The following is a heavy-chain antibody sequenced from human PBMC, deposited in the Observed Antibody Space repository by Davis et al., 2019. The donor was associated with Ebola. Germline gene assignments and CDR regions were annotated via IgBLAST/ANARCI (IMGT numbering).Heavy chain of an antibody. CDR2: FRHGGRT. CDR1: GGSISNYY. CDR3: ARHAAYCDPATCFSFDD. D-gene: IGHD2-21*01. Sequence: SETLSLTCTVSGGSISNYYWSWIRQPPGKGLEWIGSFRHGGRTYCNSSLESRLTVSADTSSNQLSLKLTSVTAADTALYFCARHAAYCDPATCFSFDDWGQGTLVTVSS. V-gene: IGHV4-59*04. J-gene: IGHJ4*02.